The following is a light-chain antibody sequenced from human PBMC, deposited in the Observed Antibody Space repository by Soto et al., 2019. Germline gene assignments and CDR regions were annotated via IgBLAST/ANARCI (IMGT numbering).Light chain of an antibody. CDR3: QQAXSFPLT. CDR2: AAS. V-gene: IGKV1-12*01. CDR1: QGISSW. Sequence: DIQMTQSPSSVSASVGDRVTITCRASQGISSWLAWYQQKPGKAPKLLIYAASSLQSGVPSRFSGSGSGTXXXXXXXXXXXXXXXTYYCQQAXSFPLTFGGGTKVEIK. J-gene: IGKJ4*01.